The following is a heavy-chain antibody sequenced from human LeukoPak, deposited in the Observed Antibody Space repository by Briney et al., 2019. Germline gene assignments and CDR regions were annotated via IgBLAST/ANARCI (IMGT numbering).Heavy chain of an antibody. CDR1: GGSISSGGYY. CDR2: IYHSGST. V-gene: IGHV4-30-2*01. Sequence: SQTLSLTCTVSGGSISSGGYYWSWIRQPPGKGLEWIVYIYHSGSTYYNPSLKSRVTISVDRSKNQFSLKLSSVTAADTAVYYCARVGYCSSTSCYRYFDYWGQGTLVTVSS. J-gene: IGHJ4*02. CDR3: ARVGYCSSTSCYRYFDY. D-gene: IGHD2-2*02.